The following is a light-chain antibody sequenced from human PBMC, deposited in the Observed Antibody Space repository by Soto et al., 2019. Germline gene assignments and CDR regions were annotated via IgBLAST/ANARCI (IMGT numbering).Light chain of an antibody. J-gene: IGKJ4*01. CDR3: QQYYGYPLT. V-gene: IGKV1-8*01. CDR1: QDISSY. CDR2: GAS. Sequence: AIRMTQSPSSFSASPGDRVTITCRASQDISSYLAWYQQKPGKAPKLLIYGASTLQSGVPSRFSGSGSGTDFTLTISCLQSEDFAGYYCQQYYGYPLTFGGGTNVEV.